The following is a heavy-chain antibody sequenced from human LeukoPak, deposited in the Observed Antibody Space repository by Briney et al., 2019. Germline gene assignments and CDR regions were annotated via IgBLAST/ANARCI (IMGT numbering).Heavy chain of an antibody. D-gene: IGHD3-22*01. Sequence: GASVKVSCKASGYTFTGHYMHWVRQAPGQGPEWMGWINPNSGGTNYAQKFQGRVTMTRDTSISTAYMELSRLRSDDTAVYYCARDGGSGYPDLNWFDPWGQGTLVTVSS. J-gene: IGHJ5*02. V-gene: IGHV1-2*02. CDR2: INPNSGGT. CDR1: GYTFTGHY. CDR3: ARDGGSGYPDLNWFDP.